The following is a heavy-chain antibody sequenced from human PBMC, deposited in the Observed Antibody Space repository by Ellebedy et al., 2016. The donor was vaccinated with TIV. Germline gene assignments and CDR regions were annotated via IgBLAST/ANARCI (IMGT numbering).Heavy chain of an antibody. V-gene: IGHV3-49*03. D-gene: IGHD3-10*01. J-gene: IGHJ4*02. CDR2: IRSKSYTGTT. CDR1: GFNFRDYG. CDR3: ARARRQALREVTYHFDL. Sequence: PGGSLRLSCRGSGFNFRDYGVSWFRQAPGKGLEWVSFIRSKSYTGTTDYAASVKGRFIISRDDSKSVVYLKMNTLQTEDTGKYYCARARRQALREVTYHFDLWGQGVMVTVSS.